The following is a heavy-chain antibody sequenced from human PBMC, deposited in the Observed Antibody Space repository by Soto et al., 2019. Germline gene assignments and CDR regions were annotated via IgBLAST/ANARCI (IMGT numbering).Heavy chain of an antibody. V-gene: IGHV5-51*01. J-gene: IGHJ6*02. CDR3: ARLGASRDVPKFGYYYGMDV. CDR1: GYSFTTYW. D-gene: IGHD6-6*01. CDR2: IYPGDSDT. Sequence: EVQLVQSGAEVKKPGESLKISCKVSGYSFTTYWIAWVRQMPAKGLQWMAIIYPGDSDTRYSPSFQGQVTISADQSISTAYLQWSSLKASDTAMYYCARLGASRDVPKFGYYYGMDVWGQGTTVTVSS.